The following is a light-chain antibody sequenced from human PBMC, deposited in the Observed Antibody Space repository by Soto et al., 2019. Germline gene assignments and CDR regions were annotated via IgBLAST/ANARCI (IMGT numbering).Light chain of an antibody. CDR1: SSDVGGYNY. CDR2: DVS. Sequence: QSVLTQPASVSGSPGQSITISCTGTSSDVGGYNYVSWYQQHPGKAPKLMIYDVSNQPSGVSNRFSGSKSGNTASLTISGIQAEDEADYYCSSYTSSSIDYVFGTGTKLTVL. V-gene: IGLV2-14*01. CDR3: SSYTSSSIDYV. J-gene: IGLJ1*01.